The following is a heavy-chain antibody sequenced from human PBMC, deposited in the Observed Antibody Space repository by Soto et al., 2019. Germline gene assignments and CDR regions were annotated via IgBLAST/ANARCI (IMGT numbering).Heavy chain of an antibody. V-gene: IGHV1-2*04. CDR1: GYTFAGYC. J-gene: IGHJ4*02. D-gene: IGHD6-25*01. Sequence: ASVKVSCKASGYTFAGYCMHWVRQAPGQGLEWMGWINPNSGGTNYAQKFQGWVTMTRDTSISTAYMELSRLRSDDTAVYYCARGTPPTAAGKHFNYWGQGTLVTVSS. CDR2: INPNSGGT. CDR3: ARGTPPTAAGKHFNY.